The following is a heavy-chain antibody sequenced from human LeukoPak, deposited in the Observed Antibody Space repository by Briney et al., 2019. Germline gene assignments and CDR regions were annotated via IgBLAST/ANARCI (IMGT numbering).Heavy chain of an antibody. J-gene: IGHJ4*02. V-gene: IGHV5-51*01. Sequence: GESLKISCKGCGYSFTGYWIGWVRQMPGKGLKWMGIIYPGDSDTRYSPSFQGQVTISADKSISTAYLQWSSLKASDTAMYYCAREDGQWELPGHFDYWGQGTLVTVSS. D-gene: IGHD1-26*01. CDR1: GYSFTGYW. CDR3: AREDGQWELPGHFDY. CDR2: IYPGDSDT.